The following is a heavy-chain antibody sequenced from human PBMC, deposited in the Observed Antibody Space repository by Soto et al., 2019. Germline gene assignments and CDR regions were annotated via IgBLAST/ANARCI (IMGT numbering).Heavy chain of an antibody. D-gene: IGHD3-9*01. CDR2: MSHDGITK. CDR1: GFTFSTYV. J-gene: IGHJ6*02. CDR3: AKNVWGITIFGGMDV. V-gene: IGHV3-30-3*02. Sequence: GGSLRLSCEASGFTFSTYVMHWVRRAPGKGLEWVAVMSHDGITKAYADSVKGRFTISRDNSKNTLYLQMNSLRAEDTAVYYCAKNVWGITIFGGMDVWGQGTTVTVSS.